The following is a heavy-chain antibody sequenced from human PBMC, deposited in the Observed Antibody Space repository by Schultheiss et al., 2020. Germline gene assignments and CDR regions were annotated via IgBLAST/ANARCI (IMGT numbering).Heavy chain of an antibody. CDR3: ARAGRDGYNYELFRRYYYYGMDV. V-gene: IGHV4-34*01. CDR1: GGSFSGYY. J-gene: IGHJ6*02. D-gene: IGHD5-24*01. CDR2: INHSGST. Sequence: SETLSLTCAVYGGSFSGYYWSWIRQPPGKGLEWIGEINHSGSTNYNPSLKSRVTISVDRSKNQFSLKLSSVTAADTAVYYCARAGRDGYNYELFRRYYYYGMDVWGQGTTVTVSS.